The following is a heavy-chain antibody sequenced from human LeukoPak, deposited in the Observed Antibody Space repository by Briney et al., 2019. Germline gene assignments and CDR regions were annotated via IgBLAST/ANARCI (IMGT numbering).Heavy chain of an antibody. CDR2: INPSGGST. J-gene: IGHJ4*02. Sequence: RASVKVSCKASGYTFTSYYMHWVRQAPGQGLEWMGIINPSGGSTTYAQKFQGRVTMTRDMSTSTVYMDLISLRSKDTAVHYCARAHLSGYFDYWGQGTLVTVSS. D-gene: IGHD3-10*01. V-gene: IGHV1-46*01. CDR1: GYTFTSYY. CDR3: ARAHLSGYFDY.